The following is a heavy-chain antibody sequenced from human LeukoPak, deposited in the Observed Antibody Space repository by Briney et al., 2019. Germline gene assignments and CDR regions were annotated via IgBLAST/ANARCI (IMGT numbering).Heavy chain of an antibody. D-gene: IGHD1-1*01. J-gene: IGHJ4*02. V-gene: IGHV1-46*01. CDR3: ASNMESLLEGFDY. CDR2: INPSGGST. Sequence: ASVKVSCKASGYTFTSYYMHWVRQAAGQGLEWMGIINPSGGSTSYAQKFQGRVTMTRDTSTSTVYMELSSLRSEDTAVYYCASNMESLLEGFDYWGQGTLVTVSS. CDR1: GYTFTSYY.